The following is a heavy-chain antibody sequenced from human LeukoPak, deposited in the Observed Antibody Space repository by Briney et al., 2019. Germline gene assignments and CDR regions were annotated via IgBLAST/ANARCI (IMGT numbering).Heavy chain of an antibody. CDR3: ARGDYYDCWSGYYNYYGMDV. D-gene: IGHD3-3*01. Sequence: ASVKVSCKASGYTFTSYAMHWVRQAPGQRLEWMGWINAGNGNTKYSQKFQGRVTITRDTSASTAYMELSSLRSEDTAVYYCARGDYYDCWSGYYNYYGMDVWGQGTTVTVSS. J-gene: IGHJ6*02. V-gene: IGHV1-3*01. CDR2: INAGNGNT. CDR1: GYTFTSYA.